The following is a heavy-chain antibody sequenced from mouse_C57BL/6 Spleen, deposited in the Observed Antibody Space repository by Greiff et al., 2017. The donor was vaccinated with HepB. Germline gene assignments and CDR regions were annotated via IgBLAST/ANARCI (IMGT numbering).Heavy chain of an antibody. CDR3: ARVGYDCDGSYGYFDV. CDR2: ISYDGSN. CDR1: GYSITSGYY. Sequence: EVKLVESGPGLVKPSQSLSLTCSVTGYSITSGYYWNWIRQSPGNKLEWMGYISYDGSNNYNPSLKNRISIPSDTSKNQFFLKLKSVTTEDTATYYVARVGYDCDGSYGYFDVWGTGTTVTVSS. J-gene: IGHJ1*03. V-gene: IGHV3-6*01. D-gene: IGHD2-4*01.